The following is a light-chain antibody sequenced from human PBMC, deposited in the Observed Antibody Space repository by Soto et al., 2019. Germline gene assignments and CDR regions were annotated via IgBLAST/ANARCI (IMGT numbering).Light chain of an antibody. J-gene: IGKJ2*01. CDR3: EQHVNSVYI. V-gene: IGKV3D-15*01. Sequence: EIVMTQSPDTQSVSPGERATLSCRASQSVGSNLAWYQQKPGQAPRLLIYGASTRATGIPARFSGSGSGTEFTLTISSLQSEDSAVYYCEQHVNSVYIFGQGTRLEIK. CDR1: QSVGSN. CDR2: GAS.